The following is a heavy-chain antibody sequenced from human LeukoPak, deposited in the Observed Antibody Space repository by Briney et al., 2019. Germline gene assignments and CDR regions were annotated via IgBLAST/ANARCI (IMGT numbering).Heavy chain of an antibody. D-gene: IGHD3-3*01. Sequence: GGSLRLSCAASRFIFSSYGMHWVRQAPGKGLEWVAFIRYDGSNKYYADSVKGRSTIFRDNSKNTVYLQMNSLRAEDTAVYYCAKDGDRIFPPGLDYWGQGTLVTVSS. CDR3: AKDGDRIFPPGLDY. CDR1: RFIFSSYG. V-gene: IGHV3-30*02. CDR2: IRYDGSNK. J-gene: IGHJ4*02.